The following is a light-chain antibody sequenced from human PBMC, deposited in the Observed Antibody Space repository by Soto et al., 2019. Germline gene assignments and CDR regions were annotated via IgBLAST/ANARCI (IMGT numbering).Light chain of an antibody. J-gene: IGKJ3*01. V-gene: IGKV1-27*01. CDR2: AAS. CDR3: LKYNSAPFT. Sequence: DIQMTQSPSSLSASVGDRVTITCRASQGVSNYLAWYQQKPGKVPKLLIYAASTLQSGVPSRFSGSGSGTDFTLTISILQPEDVATYYCLKYNSAPFTFGPGTKVDIK. CDR1: QGVSNY.